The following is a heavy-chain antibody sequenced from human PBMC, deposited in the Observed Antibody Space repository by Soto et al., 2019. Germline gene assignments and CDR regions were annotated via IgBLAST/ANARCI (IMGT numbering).Heavy chain of an antibody. CDR2: INHSGST. CDR3: ARVGVRGVPYYYYYGMDV. Sequence: PSETLSLTCAVYGGSFSGYYLSWIRQPPGKGLEWIGEINHSGSTNYNPSLKSRVTISVDTSKNQFSLKLSSVTAADTAVYYCARVGVRGVPYYYYYGMDVWGQGTTVTVSS. CDR1: GGSFSGYY. J-gene: IGHJ6*02. V-gene: IGHV4-34*01. D-gene: IGHD3-10*01.